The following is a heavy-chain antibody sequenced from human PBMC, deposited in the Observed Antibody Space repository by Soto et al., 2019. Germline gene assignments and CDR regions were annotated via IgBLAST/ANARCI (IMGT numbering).Heavy chain of an antibody. V-gene: IGHV3-23*01. CDR1: GFTFSNYA. Sequence: PGGSLRLSCTASGFTFSNYAISWVRQAPGKGLEWVSGITCSGGSTYYADSVKGRFTISRDNSENTLYLQMNSLRAEDTAVYYCAKQGVVVISAGLNHAFGXWGQGTVVTVS. D-gene: IGHD2-2*01. CDR2: ITCSGGST. J-gene: IGHJ3*02. CDR3: AKQGVVVISAGLNHAFGX.